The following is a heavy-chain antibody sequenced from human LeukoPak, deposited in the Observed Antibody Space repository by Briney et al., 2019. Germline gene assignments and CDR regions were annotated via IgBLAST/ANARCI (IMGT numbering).Heavy chain of an antibody. J-gene: IGHJ4*02. CDR3: ARGDRVATFDY. CDR1: GFTVSSNY. D-gene: IGHD5-12*01. Sequence: PGGSLRLSCAASGFTVSSNYMSWVRQAPGKGLEWVSVIYSGGQTYHADSVKGRFTISRDNSKNTLYFQMNSLRAEDTAVYYCARGDRVATFDYWGQGTRVTVSS. V-gene: IGHV3-53*01. CDR2: IYSGGQT.